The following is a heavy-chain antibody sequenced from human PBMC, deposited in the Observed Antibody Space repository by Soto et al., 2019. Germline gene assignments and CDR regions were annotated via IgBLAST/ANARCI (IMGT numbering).Heavy chain of an antibody. Sequence: ASVKVSCKASGYTFTSYGISWVRQAPGQGLEWMGWISAYNGNTNYAQKLQGRVTMTTDTSTSTAYMELRSLRSDDTAVYYCARDTDFWSGYPHYFDYWGQGTLVTVSS. J-gene: IGHJ4*02. D-gene: IGHD3-3*01. CDR2: ISAYNGNT. CDR1: GYTFTSYG. CDR3: ARDTDFWSGYPHYFDY. V-gene: IGHV1-18*01.